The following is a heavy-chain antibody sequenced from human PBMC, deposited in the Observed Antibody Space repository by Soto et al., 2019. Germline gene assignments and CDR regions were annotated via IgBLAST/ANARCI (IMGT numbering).Heavy chain of an antibody. V-gene: IGHV4-61*01. CDR3: AREGYSYRSRHFDY. CDR2: ISYSGST. CDR1: GGTVSSGSYY. D-gene: IGHD5-18*01. J-gene: IGHJ4*02. Sequence: PSETLSLTCTVSGGTVSSGSYYWSWIRQPPGKGLEWIGYISYSGSTNYNPSLKSRVTISVDTSKNQFSLKLSSVTAADTAVYYCAREGYSYRSRHFDYWGQGTLVTVSS.